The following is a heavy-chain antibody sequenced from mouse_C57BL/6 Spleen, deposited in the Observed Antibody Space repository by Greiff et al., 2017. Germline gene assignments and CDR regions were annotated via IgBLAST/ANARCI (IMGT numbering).Heavy chain of an antibody. CDR3: ARYYSFPFAY. CDR2: INPNNGGT. Sequence: VQLQQSGPELVKPGASVKISCKASGYTFTDYYMNWVKQSHGKSLEWIGDINPNNGGTSYNQKFKGKATLTVDKSSSTAYMELRSLTSEDSAVYYCARYYSFPFAYWGQGTLVTVSA. V-gene: IGHV1-26*01. D-gene: IGHD2-12*01. CDR1: GYTFTDYY. J-gene: IGHJ3*01.